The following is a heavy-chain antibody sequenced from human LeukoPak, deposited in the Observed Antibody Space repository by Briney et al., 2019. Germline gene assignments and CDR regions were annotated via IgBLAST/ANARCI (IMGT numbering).Heavy chain of an antibody. CDR2: IFYSGST. D-gene: IGHD4-17*01. Sequence: PSETLSLTCTVSGGSINSYYWSWIRQPPGKGLEWIGNIFYSGSTNYNPSLKSRVTISIDTSKNQFSLKLSSVTAADTAVYYCARHSSGPTYGDYAVDYWGQGTLVTVSS. CDR3: ARHSSGPTYGDYAVDY. V-gene: IGHV4-59*08. CDR1: GGSINSYY. J-gene: IGHJ4*02.